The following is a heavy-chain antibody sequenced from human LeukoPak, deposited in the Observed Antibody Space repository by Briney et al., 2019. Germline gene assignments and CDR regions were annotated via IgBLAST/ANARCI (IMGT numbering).Heavy chain of an antibody. D-gene: IGHD3-10*01. CDR3: AKSSGSGSPPFDY. J-gene: IGHJ4*02. CDR1: GFTFSTYY. Sequence: GGSLRLSCAASGFTFSTYYMSWVRQAPGTGLEWVANIKQDGSEKYYVDSVKGRFTISRDNSKNTLYLQMNSLRAEDTAVYYCAKSSGSGSPPFDYWGQGTQVTVSS. V-gene: IGHV3-7*01. CDR2: IKQDGSEK.